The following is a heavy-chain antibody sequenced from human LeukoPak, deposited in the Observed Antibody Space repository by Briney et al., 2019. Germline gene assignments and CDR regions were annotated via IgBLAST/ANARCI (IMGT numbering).Heavy chain of an antibody. CDR1: GFTFRSYW. CDR3: GREAVAGLIDP. V-gene: IGHV3-74*01. CDR2: INSDGSST. D-gene: IGHD6-19*01. J-gene: IGHJ5*02. Sequence: PGGSLRLSCAASGFTFRSYWMHWVRQAPGKGLVWVSLINSDGSSTSYADSVKGRFTISRDNAKNTLYLQMNSLRVEDTAVYYCGREAVAGLIDPWGQGTLVTVSS.